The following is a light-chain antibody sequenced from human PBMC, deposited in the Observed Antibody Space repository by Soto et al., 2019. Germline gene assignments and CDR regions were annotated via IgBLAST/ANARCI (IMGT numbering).Light chain of an antibody. CDR1: QSISNH. CDR2: DAS. J-gene: IGKJ2*03. CDR3: QQRYMTLYS. Sequence: DIQMTQSPSSLSASVGDRVTITCRASQSISNHLNWYQQKPGKAPKLLINDASSLQSGVPSRFSGSGSGTDFTLTITSLQPEDFATYHCQQRYMTLYSFGQGTSLEIK. V-gene: IGKV1-39*01.